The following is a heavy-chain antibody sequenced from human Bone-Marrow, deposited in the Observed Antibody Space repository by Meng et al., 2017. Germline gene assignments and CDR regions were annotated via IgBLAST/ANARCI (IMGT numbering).Heavy chain of an antibody. V-gene: IGHV1-69*13. CDR3: ARKAGNCISTTCYSLDY. CDR1: GGIFSNYV. CDR2: INAVFGTT. J-gene: IGHJ4*02. D-gene: IGHD2-2*01. Sequence: SVKVSCKALGGIFSNYVIGWVRQAPGQGLEWMGGINAVFGTTNYAQKFQDRVTITSDESTSTVYMELTRLTSEDTAVYFCARKAGNCISTTCYSLDYWGQGTLVTVSS.